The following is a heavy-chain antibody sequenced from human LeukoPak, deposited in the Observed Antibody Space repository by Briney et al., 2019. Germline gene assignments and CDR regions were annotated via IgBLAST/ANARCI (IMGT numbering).Heavy chain of an antibody. CDR1: GYTFTSYG. CDR2: ISAYNGNT. D-gene: IGHD3-10*01. Sequence: ASVTVSCKASGYTFTSYGISWVRQAPGQGLEWMGWISAYNGNTNYAQKLQGRVTMTTDTSTSTAYMELRSLRSDDTAVYYCAREFTYYYGSGSYLGYWGQGTLVTVSS. CDR3: AREFTYYYGSGSYLGY. J-gene: IGHJ4*02. V-gene: IGHV1-18*01.